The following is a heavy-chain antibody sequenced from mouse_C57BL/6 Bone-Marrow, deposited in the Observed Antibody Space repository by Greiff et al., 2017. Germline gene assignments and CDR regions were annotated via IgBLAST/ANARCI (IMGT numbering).Heavy chain of an antibody. CDR3: ARERITTVVATPCDY. V-gene: IGHV1-69*01. J-gene: IGHJ2*01. CDR1: GYTFTSYW. Sequence: QVQLQQPGAELVMPGASVKLSCKASGYTFTSYWMHWVKQRPGQGLEWIGEIDPSDSYTNYNQKFKGKSTLTVDKSSSTAYMQLSSLTSEDSAVYYGARERITTVVATPCDYWGQGTTLTVSS. CDR2: IDPSDSYT. D-gene: IGHD1-1*01.